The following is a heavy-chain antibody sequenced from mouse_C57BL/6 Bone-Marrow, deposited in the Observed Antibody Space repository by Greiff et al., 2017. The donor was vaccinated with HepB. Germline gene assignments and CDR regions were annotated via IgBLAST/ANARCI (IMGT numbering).Heavy chain of an antibody. Sequence: QVQLQQPGAELVKPGASVKLSCKASGYTFTSYWMHWVKQRPGQGLEWIGMIHPNSGSTNYNEKFKSKATLTVDKSSSTAYMQLSSLTSEDSAVYYCARRDGNGWYFDVWGTGTTVTVSS. J-gene: IGHJ1*03. CDR3: ARRDGNGWYFDV. D-gene: IGHD1-1*01. CDR1: GYTFTSYW. CDR2: IHPNSGST. V-gene: IGHV1-64*01.